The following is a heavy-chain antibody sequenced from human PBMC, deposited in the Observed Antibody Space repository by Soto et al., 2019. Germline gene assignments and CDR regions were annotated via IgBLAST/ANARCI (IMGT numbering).Heavy chain of an antibody. J-gene: IGHJ5*02. CDR3: GAVIVVVVAATGGTNWFDP. D-gene: IGHD2-15*01. CDR2: IYYSGST. Sequence: SETLSLTCTVSGGSISSGDYYWSWIRQPPGKGLEWIGYIYYSGSTYYNPSLKSRVTISVDTSKNQFSLKLSSVTAADTAVYYCGAVIVVVVAATGGTNWFDPWGQGTLVTVSS. CDR1: GGSISSGDYY. V-gene: IGHV4-30-4*01.